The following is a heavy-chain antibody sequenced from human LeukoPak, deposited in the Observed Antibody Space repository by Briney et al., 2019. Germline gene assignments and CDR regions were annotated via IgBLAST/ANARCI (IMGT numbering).Heavy chain of an antibody. J-gene: IGHJ4*02. CDR2: IKKTGSET. CDR1: GFTFSRFW. D-gene: IGHD2-15*01. V-gene: IGHV3-7*01. Sequence: GGSLRLSCAASGFTFSRFWMSWVRRAPGKGLEWVAYIKKTGSETYYVDSVKGRSTITRDNTRSSLFLQMYSLKAEDTAVYFCAREDGYCSGGNCYLYFDSWGQGTLVTVSS. CDR3: AREDGYCSGGNCYLYFDS.